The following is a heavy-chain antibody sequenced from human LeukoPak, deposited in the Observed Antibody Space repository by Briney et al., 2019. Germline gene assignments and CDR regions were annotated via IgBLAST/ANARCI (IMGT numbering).Heavy chain of an antibody. Sequence: ASVEVSCKASGGTFSSYAISWVRQAPGQGLEWMGGIIPIFGTANYAQKFQGRVTITTDESTSTAYMELSSLRSEDTAVYYCARTGLFRTDPAHYWGQGTLVTVSS. D-gene: IGHD4/OR15-4a*01. CDR2: IIPIFGTA. V-gene: IGHV1-69*05. J-gene: IGHJ4*02. CDR3: ARTGLFRTDPAHY. CDR1: GGTFSSYA.